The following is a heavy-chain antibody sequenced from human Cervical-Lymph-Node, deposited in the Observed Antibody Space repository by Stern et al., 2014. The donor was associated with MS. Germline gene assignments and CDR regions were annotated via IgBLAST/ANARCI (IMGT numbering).Heavy chain of an antibody. CDR3: ARVWSRYGDYGMDV. D-gene: IGHD4-17*01. J-gene: IGHJ6*02. V-gene: IGHV7-4-1*02. CDR2: INTNTGNP. CDR1: GYTFTNYA. Sequence: QVQLVQSGSELKKPVASVKVSCKASGYTFTNYAMNWVRQAPGQGLEWMGWINTNTGNPTYAQGFTGRFVFSLDTSVSTAYLQISSLKAEDTAIYYCARVWSRYGDYGMDVWGQGTTVTVSS.